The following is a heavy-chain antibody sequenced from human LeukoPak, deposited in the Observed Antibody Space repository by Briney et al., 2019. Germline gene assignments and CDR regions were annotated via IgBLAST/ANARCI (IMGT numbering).Heavy chain of an antibody. Sequence: KASETLSLTCTVSGGSISSYYWSWIRQPPGKGLEWIGYIYYSGSTNYNPSLKSRVTISVDTSKNQFSLKLSSVTAADTAVYYCARAGYSYMYYFDYWGQGTLVTVSS. J-gene: IGHJ4*02. V-gene: IGHV4-59*01. CDR3: ARAGYSYMYYFDY. D-gene: IGHD5-18*01. CDR1: GGSISSYY. CDR2: IYYSGST.